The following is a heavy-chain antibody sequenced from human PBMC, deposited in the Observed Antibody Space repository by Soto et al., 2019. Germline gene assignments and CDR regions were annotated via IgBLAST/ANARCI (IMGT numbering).Heavy chain of an antibody. D-gene: IGHD5-18*01. V-gene: IGHV3-23*01. Sequence: PGGSLRLSCAASGFTFSSYAMSWVRQAPGKGLEWVSAISGSGGSTYYADSVKGRFTLSRDNSKNTLYLQMNSLRAEGTALYYCAKDRIRGSGYSYADAVDYWGQGTLVTVSS. J-gene: IGHJ4*02. CDR2: ISGSGGST. CDR3: AKDRIRGSGYSYADAVDY. CDR1: GFTFSSYA.